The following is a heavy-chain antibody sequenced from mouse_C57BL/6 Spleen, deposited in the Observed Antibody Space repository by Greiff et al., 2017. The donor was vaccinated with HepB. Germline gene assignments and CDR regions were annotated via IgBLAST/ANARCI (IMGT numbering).Heavy chain of an antibody. CDR3: ARKRHHWYFDV. CDR2: ISSGSSTI. Sequence: DVHLVESGGGLVKPGGSLKLSCAASGFTFSDYGMHWVHQAPEKGLEWVAYISSGSSTIYYADTVKGRFTISRDNAKNTLFLQMNSLRSEDTAMYYCARKRHHWYFDVWGTGTTVTVSS. J-gene: IGHJ1*03. D-gene: IGHD3-2*01. CDR1: GFTFSDYG. V-gene: IGHV5-17*01.